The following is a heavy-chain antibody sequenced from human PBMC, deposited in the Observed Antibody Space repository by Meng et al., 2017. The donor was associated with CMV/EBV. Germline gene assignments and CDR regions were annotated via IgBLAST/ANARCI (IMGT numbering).Heavy chain of an antibody. V-gene: IGHV1-69*10. D-gene: IGHD5-18*01. CDR2: IIPILGIA. CDR1: GYTFTSYG. Sequence: SVKVSCKASGYTFTSYGISWVRQAPGQGLEWMGWIIPILGIANYAQKFQGRVTITADKSTSTAYMELSSLRSEDTAVYYCARRLSTGGYSYDRGSYYYYGMDVWGQGTAVTVSS. J-gene: IGHJ6*02. CDR3: ARRLSTGGYSYDRGSYYYYGMDV.